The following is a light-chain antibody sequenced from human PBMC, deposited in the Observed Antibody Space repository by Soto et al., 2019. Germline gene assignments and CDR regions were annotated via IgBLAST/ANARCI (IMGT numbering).Light chain of an antibody. Sequence: EIVLTQSPGTLSLSPGERATLSCRASQSVTNNYLAWFQQKPGQAPRLLMYGASSRATGIPDRFSGSGSGTDFTLTITRLEPEDFAVYYCQQYNNWPPVTFGQGTKVDIK. CDR3: QQYNNWPPVT. CDR2: GAS. V-gene: IGKV3-20*01. CDR1: QSVTNNY. J-gene: IGKJ1*01.